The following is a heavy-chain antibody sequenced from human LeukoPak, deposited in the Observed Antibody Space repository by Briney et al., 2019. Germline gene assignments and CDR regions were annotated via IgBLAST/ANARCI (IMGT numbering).Heavy chain of an antibody. CDR2: IYYSGST. CDR1: GGSISSYY. J-gene: IGHJ4*02. V-gene: IGHV4-59*01. CDR3: ARVGIQGYFDY. Sequence: PSETLSLTCTVSGGSISSYYWSWIRQPPGKGLEWIGYIYYSGSTNYNPSLKSRVTISVDTSKNQFSLKLSSVTAADTAVYYRARVGIQGYFDYWGQGTLVTVSS.